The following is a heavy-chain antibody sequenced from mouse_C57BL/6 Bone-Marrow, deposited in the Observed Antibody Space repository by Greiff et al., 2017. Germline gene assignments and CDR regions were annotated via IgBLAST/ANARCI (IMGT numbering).Heavy chain of an antibody. Sequence: QVQLQQPGAELVKPGASVKLSCKASGYTFTSYWMQWVKQRPGQGLEWIGEIDPSGSCTNYNQKFKSKATLTVDTSSSTAYMQLSSLTSEDSADYYCARFGFDFWGQGTSVTVSS. D-gene: IGHD1-2*01. CDR1: GYTFTSYW. CDR3: ARFGFDF. CDR2: IDPSGSCT. J-gene: IGHJ4*01. V-gene: IGHV1-50*01.